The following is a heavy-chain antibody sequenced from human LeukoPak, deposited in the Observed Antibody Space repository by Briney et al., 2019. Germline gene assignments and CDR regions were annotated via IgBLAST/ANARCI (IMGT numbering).Heavy chain of an antibody. V-gene: IGHV5-10-1*01. CDR3: ASSTSRYGMDV. J-gene: IGHJ6*02. Sequence: RGESLKISCKDSGYSFTSYWISWARQMPGKGLEWMGRIDPGDSYTNYRPSFQGHVTISADKSISTAYLQWSSLKASDTAMYYCASSTSRYGMDVWGQGTTVTVSS. D-gene: IGHD2-2*01. CDR1: GYSFTSYW. CDR2: IDPGDSYT.